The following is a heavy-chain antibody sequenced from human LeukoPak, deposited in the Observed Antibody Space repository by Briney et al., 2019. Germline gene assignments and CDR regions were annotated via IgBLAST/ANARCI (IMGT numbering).Heavy chain of an antibody. CDR3: ARADYYGSGSYYDAFDI. CDR2: IYYSGST. V-gene: IGHV4-59*01. Sequence: SETLSLTCTVSGGSISSYYWSWIRRPPGKGLEWLGYIYYSGSTNYNPSLKSRVTISVDTSKNQFSLKLSSVTAADTAVYYCARADYYGSGSYYDAFDIWGQGTMVTVSS. D-gene: IGHD3-10*01. CDR1: GGSISSYY. J-gene: IGHJ3*02.